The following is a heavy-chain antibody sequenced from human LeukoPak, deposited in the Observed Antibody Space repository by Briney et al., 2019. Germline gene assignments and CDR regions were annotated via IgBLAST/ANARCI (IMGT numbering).Heavy chain of an antibody. Sequence: PGGSLTLSCQASGFTFYMYAMSWVRQAPGKGLEWVASMCGTAGCTFYPDSMKGRFTISRDNSKNVLYLRMNSLTAEDTAIYYCAKDRPNFHENSGHYYRRDGDSWGQGTLVTVSS. J-gene: IGHJ5*01. V-gene: IGHV3-23*01. CDR3: AKDRPNFHENSGHYYRRDGDS. D-gene: IGHD3-22*01. CDR1: GFTFYMYA. CDR2: MCGTAGCT.